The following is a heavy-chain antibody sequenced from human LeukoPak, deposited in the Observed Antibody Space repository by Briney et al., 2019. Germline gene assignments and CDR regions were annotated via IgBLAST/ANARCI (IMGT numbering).Heavy chain of an antibody. CDR1: GFTVSSNY. CDR2: IYSGGST. CDR3: ASGGTGGDAFDI. Sequence: GGSLRLSCAVSGFTVSSNYMNWVRQAPGKGLEWDSVIYSGGSTYYADSVKGRFTISRDNSKNTLDLQMKSLRAEDTAVYYCASGGTGGDAFDIWGQGTMVTVSS. J-gene: IGHJ3*02. D-gene: IGHD2-15*01. V-gene: IGHV3-53*01.